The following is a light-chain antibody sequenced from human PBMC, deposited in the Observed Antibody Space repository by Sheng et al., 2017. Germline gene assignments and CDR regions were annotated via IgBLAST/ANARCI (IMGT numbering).Light chain of an antibody. Sequence: IQLTQSPSSLSASVGDRVTITCRARRFISNYLAWYQQKPGKVPTLLIYAASTLQSGVPSRFSGSASGTDFTLTISSLQPEDVGTYYCQKYDDAPLTFGGGTKLEIK. CDR3: QKYDDAPLT. CDR1: RFISNY. V-gene: IGKV1-27*01. J-gene: IGKJ4*01. CDR2: AAS.